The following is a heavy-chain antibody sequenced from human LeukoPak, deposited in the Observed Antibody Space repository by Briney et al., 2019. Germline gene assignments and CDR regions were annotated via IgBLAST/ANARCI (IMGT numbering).Heavy chain of an antibody. D-gene: IGHD7-27*01. CDR3: ARGRGPLGY. CDR2: INHSGST. V-gene: IGHV4-34*01. J-gene: IGHJ4*02. CDR1: GGSFSGYY. Sequence: SETLSLTCAVYGGSFSGYYWSWIRQPPGKGLEWIGEINHSGSTNYNPSLKSRVTISVDTSKNQFSLKLSSVTAADTAVYYCARGRGPLGYWGQETLVTVSS.